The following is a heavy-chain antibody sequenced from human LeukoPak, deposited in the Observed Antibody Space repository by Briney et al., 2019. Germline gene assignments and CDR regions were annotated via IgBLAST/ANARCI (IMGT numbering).Heavy chain of an antibody. CDR3: VRVRGYWLVRGYLDY. CDR2: IYYSGAN. CDR1: GGSMSSSSYY. D-gene: IGHD6-19*01. Sequence: SETLSLTCTVSGGSMSSSSYYWGWIRQSPGKGPEWIGSIYYSGANHYNPSLKSRVTMSVDTPKNQFSVKLTSVTATDTAVYYCVRVRGYWLVRGYLDYWGQGTQVTVSS. V-gene: IGHV4-39*02. J-gene: IGHJ4*02.